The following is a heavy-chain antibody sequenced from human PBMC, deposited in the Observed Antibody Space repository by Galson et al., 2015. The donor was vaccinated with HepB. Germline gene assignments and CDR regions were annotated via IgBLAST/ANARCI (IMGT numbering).Heavy chain of an antibody. D-gene: IGHD3-10*01. CDR3: ARGSAVDYWYFDL. Sequence: KASGYTFTSYYMHWVRQAPGQGLAWMGIINPSGGSTGYAQKFQGRVTMTRDTSTSTVYMELSSLRSEDTAVYYCARGSAVDYWYFDLWGRGTLVTVSS. V-gene: IGHV1-46*01. CDR1: GYTFTSYY. J-gene: IGHJ2*01. CDR2: INPSGGST.